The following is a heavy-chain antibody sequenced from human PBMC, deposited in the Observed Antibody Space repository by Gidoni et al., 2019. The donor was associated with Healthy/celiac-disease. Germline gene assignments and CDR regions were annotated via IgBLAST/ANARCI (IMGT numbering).Heavy chain of an antibody. CDR3: AKDLSSRPGYYGMDV. J-gene: IGHJ6*02. CDR1: GVTFSSYA. V-gene: IGHV3-23*01. D-gene: IGHD6-13*01. CDR2: ISGSGGST. Sequence: EVQLLESGGGLVQPGGSLRLSCAAAGVTFSSYAMSWVRQAPGKGLEWFSAISGSGGSTYYAASVKGRFTISRDNSKNTLYLQMNSLRAEDTAVYYCAKDLSSRPGYYGMDVWGQGTTVTVSS.